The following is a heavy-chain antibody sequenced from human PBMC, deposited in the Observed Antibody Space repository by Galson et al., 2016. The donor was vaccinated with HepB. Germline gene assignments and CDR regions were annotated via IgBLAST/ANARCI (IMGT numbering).Heavy chain of an antibody. Sequence: SVKVSCKASGGPFDSSSINWVRQAPGQRLEWMGGIIPFVGTPNYAQNFQGRVAITADEYPATAYMELSSLRFEDTAMYYCAILGVIVDDDFDIWGQGTMVTVSS. V-gene: IGHV1-69*13. J-gene: IGHJ3*02. CDR1: GGPFDSSS. D-gene: IGHD3-16*02. CDR2: IIPFVGTP. CDR3: AILGVIVDDDFDI.